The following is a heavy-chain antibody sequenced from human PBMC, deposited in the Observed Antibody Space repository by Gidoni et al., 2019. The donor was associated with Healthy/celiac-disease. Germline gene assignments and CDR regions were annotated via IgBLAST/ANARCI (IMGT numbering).Heavy chain of an antibody. CDR1: GFTFSNAW. J-gene: IGHJ4*02. Sequence: VQLVESVGGLVKPGGSLRLSCAASGFTFSNAWMTWVRQAPGKGLEWVGRIKSKTDGGTTDYAAPVKGRFTISRDDSKNTLYLQMNSLKTEDTAVYYCTTDLIAAAGPFDYWGQGTLVTVSS. V-gene: IGHV3-15*07. CDR2: IKSKTDGGTT. CDR3: TTDLIAAAGPFDY. D-gene: IGHD6-13*01.